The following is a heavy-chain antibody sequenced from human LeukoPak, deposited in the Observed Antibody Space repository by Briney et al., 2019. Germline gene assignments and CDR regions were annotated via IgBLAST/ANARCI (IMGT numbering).Heavy chain of an antibody. Sequence: PGGSLRLSCAASGFSLSSYNMNWVRQAPGKGLEWVSYISSSSTTIYYADSVKGRFAISRDNAKNSLYLQMNSLRDEDTAVYYCARSRGSDYWGQGTLVTVSS. CDR2: ISSSSTTI. CDR3: ARSRGSDY. CDR1: GFSLSSYN. V-gene: IGHV3-48*02. J-gene: IGHJ4*02. D-gene: IGHD5-12*01.